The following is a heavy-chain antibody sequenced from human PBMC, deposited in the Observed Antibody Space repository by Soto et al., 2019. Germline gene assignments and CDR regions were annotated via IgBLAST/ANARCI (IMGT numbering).Heavy chain of an antibody. Sequence: EVQLVESGGGLVQPGGSLRLSCAASGFTFSTYWMTWVRQAPGKGLEWVANIKEDGSDKNYVDSVEGRFTISRENAKNSLYLQMNSLRVEATALYYCARGGSESDYWGQGTLVIVSS. CDR3: ARGGSESDY. CDR2: IKEDGSDK. CDR1: GFTFSTYW. V-gene: IGHV3-7*01. J-gene: IGHJ4*02.